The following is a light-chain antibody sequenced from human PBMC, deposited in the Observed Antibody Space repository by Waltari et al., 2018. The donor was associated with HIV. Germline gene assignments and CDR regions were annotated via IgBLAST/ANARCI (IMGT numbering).Light chain of an antibody. CDR2: KDT. J-gene: IGLJ2*01. CDR1: ALPTDT. V-gene: IGLV3-25*03. CDR3: QSGDNKLTSVF. Sequence: SSELTQPPSVSVSPGQTVTITCTADALPTDTTSWYQQKPGQPTVLVMYKDTQRSSGTPERFSGSSSGTTVTLTITAVRAEDEAYYYCQSGDNKLTSVFFGGGTRLTVL.